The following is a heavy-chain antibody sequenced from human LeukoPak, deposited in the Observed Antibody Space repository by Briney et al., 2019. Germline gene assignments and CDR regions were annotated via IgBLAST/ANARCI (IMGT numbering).Heavy chain of an antibody. Sequence: QTGGSLRLSCAASGFTFSSNAMSWVRQAPGKGLEWVSAISGSGGSTYYADSVKGRFTISRDNSKNTLYLQMNSLRAEDTAVYYCAKDGRGGYYTYWGQGTLVTVSS. CDR2: ISGSGGST. CDR3: AKDGRGGYYTY. D-gene: IGHD3-3*01. CDR1: GFTFSSNA. V-gene: IGHV3-23*01. J-gene: IGHJ4*02.